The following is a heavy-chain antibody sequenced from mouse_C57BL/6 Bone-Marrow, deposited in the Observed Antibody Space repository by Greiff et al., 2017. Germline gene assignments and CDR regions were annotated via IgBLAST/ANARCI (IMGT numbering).Heavy chain of an antibody. CDR3: ASEGIYDGYYVAY. V-gene: IGHV1-26*01. Sequence: EVQLQQSGPELVKPGASVKISCKASGYTFTDYYMNWVKQSHGKSLEWIGDINPTNGGTSYNQKFKGKATLTVDKSSSTAYMELRSLTSEDSAVYYCASEGIYDGYYVAYWGQGTLVTVSA. CDR2: INPTNGGT. J-gene: IGHJ3*01. D-gene: IGHD2-3*01. CDR1: GYTFTDYY.